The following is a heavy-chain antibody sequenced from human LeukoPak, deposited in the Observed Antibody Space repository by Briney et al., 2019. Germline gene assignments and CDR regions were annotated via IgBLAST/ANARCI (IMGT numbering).Heavy chain of an antibody. CDR1: GFTFSDYN. J-gene: IGHJ6*04. CDR3: AELGITMIGGV. Sequence: GGSLRLSCAASGFTFSDYNMRWIRQATGKGLEWVSSISRSGSTKYYADSVKGRFTISRDNAKNSLYLQMNSLRAEDTAVYYCAELGITMIGGVWGKGTTVTISS. V-gene: IGHV3-11*04. D-gene: IGHD3-10*02. CDR2: ISRSGSTK.